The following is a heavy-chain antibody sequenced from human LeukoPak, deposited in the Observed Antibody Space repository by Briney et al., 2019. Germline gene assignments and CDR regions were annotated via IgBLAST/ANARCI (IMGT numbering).Heavy chain of an antibody. CDR2: IYYSGST. Sequence: PETPSVTRTVSGGPISSYYGSWIRQPPGKGLEWIGYIYYSGSTNYNPSLKSRLTISVDTSKNQFSLKLSSVTAADTAVYYCARHLDYGEFDYWGQGTLVTVSS. J-gene: IGHJ4*02. D-gene: IGHD4-17*01. CDR1: GGPISSYY. V-gene: IGHV4-59*08. CDR3: ARHLDYGEFDY.